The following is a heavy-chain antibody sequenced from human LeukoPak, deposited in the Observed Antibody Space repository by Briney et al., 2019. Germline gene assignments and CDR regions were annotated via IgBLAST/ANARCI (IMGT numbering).Heavy chain of an antibody. CDR1: GFTFSSYG. CDR3: TRDSTSREFHY. V-gene: IGHV3-33*01. J-gene: IGHJ4*02. Sequence: GRSLRLSCAAPGFTFSSYGMHWVRQAPGKGLEWVAVIWYDGITNYYADSVKGRFTISRDNSKNTLYLQMNSLRAEDTAVYYCTRDSTSREFHYWGQGTLVTVSS. D-gene: IGHD6-6*01. CDR2: IWYDGITN.